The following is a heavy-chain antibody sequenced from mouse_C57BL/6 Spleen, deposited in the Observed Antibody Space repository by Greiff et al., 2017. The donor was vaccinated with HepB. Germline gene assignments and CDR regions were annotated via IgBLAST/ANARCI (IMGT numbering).Heavy chain of an antibody. CDR1: GFTFTDYY. CDR3: ASSGYYYAMDY. CDR2: IRNKANGYTT. J-gene: IGHJ4*01. V-gene: IGHV7-3*01. Sequence: EVKLVESGGGLVQPGGSLSLSCAASGFTFTDYYKSWVRQPPGKALEWLGFIRNKANGYTTEYSASVKGRFTISRDHSQSILYLQMNALRAEDSATYYCASSGYYYAMDYWGQGTSVTVSS.